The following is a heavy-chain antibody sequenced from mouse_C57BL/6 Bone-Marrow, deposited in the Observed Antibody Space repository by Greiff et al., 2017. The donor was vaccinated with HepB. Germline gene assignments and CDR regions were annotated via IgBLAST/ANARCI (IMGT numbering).Heavy chain of an antibody. CDR3: ARHPIRGAMDY. V-gene: IGHV5-6*01. D-gene: IGHD2-4*01. CDR1: GFTFSSYG. CDR2: ISSGGSYT. J-gene: IGHJ4*01. Sequence: EVKLMESGGDLVKPGGSLKLSCAASGFTFSSYGMSWVRQTPDKRLEWVATISSGGSYTYYPDSVKGRFTISRDNAKNTLYLQMSSLKSEDTAMYYCARHPIRGAMDYWGQGTSVTVSS.